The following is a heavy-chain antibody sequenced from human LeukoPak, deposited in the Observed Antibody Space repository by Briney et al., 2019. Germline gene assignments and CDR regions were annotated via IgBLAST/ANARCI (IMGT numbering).Heavy chain of an antibody. CDR3: ARDRWHYYDSSGHRGLDY. CDR2: IGYSGGDI. Sequence: GGSLRLSCAASGFTFSSYAMTWVRQAPGKGLEWVSVIGYSGGDIQYADSVKGRFTISRDNSKNTLYLQMNSLRAEDTAVYYCARDRWHYYDSSGHRGLDYWGQGTLVTVSS. J-gene: IGHJ4*02. CDR1: GFTFSSYA. D-gene: IGHD3-22*01. V-gene: IGHV3-23*01.